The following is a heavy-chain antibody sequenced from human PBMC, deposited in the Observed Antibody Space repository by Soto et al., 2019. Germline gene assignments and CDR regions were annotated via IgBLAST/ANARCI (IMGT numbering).Heavy chain of an antibody. CDR1: GDSVSSNSAA. CDR3: ARARAGGSSWPYYFDY. D-gene: IGHD6-13*01. CDR2: TYYRSKWYN. Sequence: PSQTLSLTCAISGDSVSSNSAAWNWIRQSPSRGFEWLGRTYYRSKWYNDYAVSVKSRITINPDTSKNQFSLQLNSVTPEDTAVYYCARARAGGSSWPYYFDYWGQGTLVTVLL. J-gene: IGHJ4*02. V-gene: IGHV6-1*01.